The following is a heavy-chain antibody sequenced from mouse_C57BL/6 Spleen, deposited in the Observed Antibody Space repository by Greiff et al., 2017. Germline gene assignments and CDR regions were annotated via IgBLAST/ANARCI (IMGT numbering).Heavy chain of an antibody. Sequence: QVQLQQPGAELVRPGTSVKLSCKASGYTFTSYWMHWVKQRPGQGLEWIGVIDPSDSYTNYNQKFKGKATLTVDTSSSTAYMQLSSLTSEDSAVYYCARTVVAPYYAMDYWGQGTSVTVSS. CDR3: ARTVVAPYYAMDY. CDR2: IDPSDSYT. V-gene: IGHV1-59*01. J-gene: IGHJ4*01. D-gene: IGHD1-1*01. CDR1: GYTFTSYW.